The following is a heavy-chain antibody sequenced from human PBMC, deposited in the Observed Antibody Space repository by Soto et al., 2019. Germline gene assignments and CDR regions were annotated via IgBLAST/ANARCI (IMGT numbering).Heavy chain of an antibody. V-gene: IGHV1-2*02. CDR2: INPNSGGT. Sequence: QVQLVQSGAEVKKPGASVKVSCKASGYTFTGYYMHWVRQAPGQGLEWMGWINPNSGGTNYAQKCQGRVTMTRDTSIRTAYMELSRLRSDDTAVYYCARDRWAGYCSRTSCYDVYYYSVMDVWCQGPTATVSS. CDR3: ARDRWAGYCSRTSCYDVYYYSVMDV. CDR1: GYTFTGYY. D-gene: IGHD2-2*01. J-gene: IGHJ6*02.